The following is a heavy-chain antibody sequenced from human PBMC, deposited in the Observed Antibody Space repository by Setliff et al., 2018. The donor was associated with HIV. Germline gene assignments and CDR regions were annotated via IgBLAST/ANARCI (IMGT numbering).Heavy chain of an antibody. Sequence: SETLSLTCAVSGGSISSHYWGWIRQPPGRGLEWIGYIMYNEGNNFNPSLKSRVTISVDTSKNELSLRLSSVTAADSAVYYCARVGHTRGYSGYDVYYYYMDVWGEGTTVTVSS. D-gene: IGHD5-12*01. CDR1: GGSISSHY. J-gene: IGHJ6*03. CDR2: IMYNEGN. CDR3: ARVGHTRGYSGYDVYYYYMDV. V-gene: IGHV4-59*11.